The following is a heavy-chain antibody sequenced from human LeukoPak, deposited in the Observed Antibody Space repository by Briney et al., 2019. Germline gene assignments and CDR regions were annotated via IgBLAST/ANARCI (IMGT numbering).Heavy chain of an antibody. V-gene: IGHV1-69*05. CDR3: ASRKLRIRRYYYMDV. D-gene: IGHD1-14*01. CDR2: IIPIFGTA. CDR1: GGTFSSYA. Sequence: SVKVSCKASGGTFSSYAISWVRQAPGQELEWMGGIIPIFGTANYAQKFQGRVTITTDESTSTAYMELSSLRSEDTAVYYCASRKLRIRRYYYMDVWGKGTTVTVSS. J-gene: IGHJ6*03.